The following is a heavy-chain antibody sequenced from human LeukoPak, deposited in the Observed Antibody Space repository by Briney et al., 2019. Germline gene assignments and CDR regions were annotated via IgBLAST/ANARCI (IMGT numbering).Heavy chain of an antibody. Sequence: GASVKVSCKASGYTFTGYYMHWVRQAPGQGLEWVGWINPNSGGTNYAQKFQGRVTMTRDTSISTAYMELSRLRSDDTAVYYCARDSITMVRGDPYNWFDPWGQGTLVTVSS. CDR1: GYTFTGYY. CDR3: ARDSITMVRGDPYNWFDP. V-gene: IGHV1-2*02. D-gene: IGHD3-10*01. CDR2: INPNSGGT. J-gene: IGHJ5*02.